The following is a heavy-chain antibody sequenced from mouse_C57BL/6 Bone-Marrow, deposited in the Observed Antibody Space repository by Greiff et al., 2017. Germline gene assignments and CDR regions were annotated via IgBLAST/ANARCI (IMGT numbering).Heavy chain of an antibody. CDR1: GFNIKDDY. CDR2: IDPENGDT. J-gene: IGHJ3*01. CDR3: TRIAY. Sequence: VQLQQSGAELVRPGASVKLSCTASGFNIKDDYMHWVKQRPEQGLEWIGWIDPENGDTEYASKFQGKATITVDKSSNTAYLQLRSLTYEDTAVYYCTRIAYWGQGTLVTVSA. V-gene: IGHV14-4*01.